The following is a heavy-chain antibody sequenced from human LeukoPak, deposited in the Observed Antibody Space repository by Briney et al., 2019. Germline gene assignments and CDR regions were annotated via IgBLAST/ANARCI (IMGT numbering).Heavy chain of an antibody. CDR3: AKEGDYGDYGWLDP. Sequence: GGSLRLSCAASGFMLSSYWMSWVRQAPGKGLEWVAFIRYDGSQKYDADSVKGRFTISRDNSKNTLYLQMTRLRAEDTALYYCAKEGDYGDYGWLDPWGQGTLVTVSS. CDR2: IRYDGSQK. D-gene: IGHD4-17*01. J-gene: IGHJ5*02. CDR1: GFMLSSYW. V-gene: IGHV3-30*02.